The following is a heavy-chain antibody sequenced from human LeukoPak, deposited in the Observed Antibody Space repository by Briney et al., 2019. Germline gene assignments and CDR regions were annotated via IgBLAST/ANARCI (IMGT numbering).Heavy chain of an antibody. CDR3: ARPVGITNRVMEDY. J-gene: IGHJ4*01. CDR2: INKDGGEK. D-gene: IGHD2-8*01. CDR1: GFTFSSYW. Sequence: AGGSLRLSCAASGFTFSSYWMSWVRQAPGKGLEWVANINKDGGEKYYVDSVKGRFTISRDNSKSALYLQMNSLRAEDTAVYYCARPVGITNRVMEDYWGHGTLVTVSS. V-gene: IGHV3-7*03.